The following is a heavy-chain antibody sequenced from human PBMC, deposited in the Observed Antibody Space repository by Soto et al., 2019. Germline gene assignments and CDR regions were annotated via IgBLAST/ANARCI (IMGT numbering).Heavy chain of an antibody. V-gene: IGHV3-7*01. CDR2: INQDESHK. Sequence: GGSLRLSCASSGFTFGSYWMIWVRQAPGKGLQWVALINQDESHKYYEDSVNGRFTISRDDAKNSQYLHMNGLTTEDTAVYYCARFARDAYYMDVWGEGTTVTVSS. CDR1: GFTFGSYW. J-gene: IGHJ6*03. CDR3: ARFARDAYYMDV.